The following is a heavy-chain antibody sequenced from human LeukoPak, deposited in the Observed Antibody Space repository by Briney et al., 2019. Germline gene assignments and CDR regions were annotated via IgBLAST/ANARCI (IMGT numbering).Heavy chain of an antibody. Sequence: SETLSLTCTVSGGSISSYYWSWIRQPAGKGLEWIGRIYTSGSTNYNPSLKSRVTMSVDTSKNQFSLKLSSVTAADTAVYYCARHHPYSNQGDPFGYWGQGTLVTVSS. CDR2: IYTSGST. D-gene: IGHD4-11*01. V-gene: IGHV4-4*07. J-gene: IGHJ4*02. CDR1: GGSISSYY. CDR3: ARHHPYSNQGDPFGY.